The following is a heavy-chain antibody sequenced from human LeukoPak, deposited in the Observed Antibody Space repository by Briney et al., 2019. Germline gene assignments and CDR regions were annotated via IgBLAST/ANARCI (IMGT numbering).Heavy chain of an antibody. J-gene: IGHJ5*02. Sequence: PGRSLRLSCAASGFTFSSYGMHWVRQAPGKGLEWVAVISYDGSNKYYADSVKGRFTISRDNSKNTLYLQMNSLRAEDTAVYYCAKDLSGHESLSNWFDPWGQGTLVTVSS. V-gene: IGHV3-30*18. D-gene: IGHD5-12*01. CDR3: AKDLSGHESLSNWFDP. CDR2: ISYDGSNK. CDR1: GFTFSSYG.